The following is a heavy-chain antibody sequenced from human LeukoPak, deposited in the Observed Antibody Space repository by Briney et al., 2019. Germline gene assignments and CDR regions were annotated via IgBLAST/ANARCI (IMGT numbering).Heavy chain of an antibody. Sequence: IGRIYSSGSTNYNPSLKSRVTTSVDTSKNQFSLKLYSVTAADTAMYYCARGNLGSSSDYWGQGTLVTVSS. D-gene: IGHD6-6*01. CDR2: IYSSGST. J-gene: IGHJ4*02. CDR3: ARGNLGSSSDY. V-gene: IGHV4-4*07.